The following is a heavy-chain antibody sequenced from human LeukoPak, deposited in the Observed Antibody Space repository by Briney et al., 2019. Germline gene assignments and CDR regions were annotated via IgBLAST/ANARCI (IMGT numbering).Heavy chain of an antibody. CDR3: ARATMVRGVSWFDP. CDR1: GGSITNYY. CDR2: INHSGST. D-gene: IGHD3-10*01. J-gene: IGHJ5*02. V-gene: IGHV4-34*01. Sequence: PSETLSLTCTVSGGSITNYYWSWIRQPPGKGLEWIGEINHSGSTNYNPSLKSRVTISVDTSKNQFSLKLSSVTAADTAVYYCARATMVRGVSWFDPWGQGTLVTVSS.